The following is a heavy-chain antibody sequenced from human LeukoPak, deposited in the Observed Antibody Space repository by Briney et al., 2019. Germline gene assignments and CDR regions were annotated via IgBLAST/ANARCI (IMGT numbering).Heavy chain of an antibody. CDR1: GGSFSGYY. Sequence: SETLSLTCAVYGGSFSGYYWSWIRQPPGKGLEWIGEINHSGSTNYNPSLKSRVTISVDTSKNQFSLKLSSVTAADTAVYYCARGRYSSRIDYWGQGTLVTVSS. V-gene: IGHV4-34*01. CDR3: ARGRYSSRIDY. CDR2: INHSGST. D-gene: IGHD6-13*01. J-gene: IGHJ4*02.